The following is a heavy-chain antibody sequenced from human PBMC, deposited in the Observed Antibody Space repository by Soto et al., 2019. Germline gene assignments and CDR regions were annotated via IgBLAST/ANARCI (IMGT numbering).Heavy chain of an antibody. CDR2: IYYSENT. CDR1: DGSISSSRYY. CDR3: ARRYGSAIDY. D-gene: IGHD1-26*01. V-gene: IGHV4-39*01. J-gene: IGHJ4*02. Sequence: PSETLSLTCTVSDGSISSSRYYWGWIRQPPGKGLEWIGSIYYSENTFYNPSLKSRVTISVDTSKNQFSLKLSSVTAADTAVYYCARRYGSAIDYWGQGTLVTVSS.